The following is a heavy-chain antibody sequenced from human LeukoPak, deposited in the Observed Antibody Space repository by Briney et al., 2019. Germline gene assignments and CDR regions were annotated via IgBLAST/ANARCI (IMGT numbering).Heavy chain of an antibody. D-gene: IGHD3-22*01. Sequence: PSETLSLTCTVSGGSISSGSYYWSWIRQPAGKGLEWIGRIYTSGSTNYNPSLKSRVTISVDTSKNQFSLKLSSVTAADTAVYYCARGLYYYDSSGYYGYFDYWGQGTLVTVSS. J-gene: IGHJ4*02. CDR2: IYTSGST. CDR3: ARGLYYYDSSGYYGYFDY. CDR1: GGSISSGSYY. V-gene: IGHV4-61*02.